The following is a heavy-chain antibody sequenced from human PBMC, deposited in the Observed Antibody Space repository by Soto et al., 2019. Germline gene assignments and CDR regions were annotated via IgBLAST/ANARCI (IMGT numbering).Heavy chain of an antibody. V-gene: IGHV5-10-1*01. CDR3: ASRSSGSYYIVPYYYGMDV. CDR1: GYSFTSYW. Sequence: GESLKISCKGSGYSFTSYWISWVRQMPGKGLEWMGRIDPSDSYTNYSPPFQGHVTISADKSISTAYLQWSSLKASDTAMYYCASRSSGSYYIVPYYYGMDVWGQGTTVTVSS. CDR2: IDPSDSYT. J-gene: IGHJ6*02. D-gene: IGHD3-10*01.